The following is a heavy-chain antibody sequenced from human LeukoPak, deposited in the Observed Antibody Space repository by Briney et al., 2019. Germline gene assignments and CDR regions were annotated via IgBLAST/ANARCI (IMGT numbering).Heavy chain of an antibody. CDR3: ARDGRSPTSDY. CDR1: GYTFTGYY. Sequence: GASVKVSCKASGYTFTGYYMHWVRQAPGQGLEWMGWINPNRGGTNYAQKFQGRVTMTRDTSISTAYMELSRLRSDDTAVYYCARDGRSPTSDYWGQGTLVTVSS. V-gene: IGHV1-2*02. CDR2: INPNRGGT. J-gene: IGHJ4*02. D-gene: IGHD1-1*01.